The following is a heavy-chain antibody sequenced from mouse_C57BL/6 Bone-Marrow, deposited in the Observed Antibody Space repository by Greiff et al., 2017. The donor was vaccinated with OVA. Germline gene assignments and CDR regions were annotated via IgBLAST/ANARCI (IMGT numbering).Heavy chain of an antibody. D-gene: IGHD2-4*01. J-gene: IGHJ3*01. V-gene: IGHV5-9*01. Sequence: DVMLVESGGGLVKPGGSLKLSCAASGFTFSSYTMSWVRQTPEKRLEWVATISGGGGNTYYPDSVKGRFTISRDNAKNTLYLQMSSLRSEDTALYYCARQGDDYSAWFAYWGQGTLVTVSA. CDR1: GFTFSSYT. CDR3: ARQGDDYSAWFAY. CDR2: ISGGGGNT.